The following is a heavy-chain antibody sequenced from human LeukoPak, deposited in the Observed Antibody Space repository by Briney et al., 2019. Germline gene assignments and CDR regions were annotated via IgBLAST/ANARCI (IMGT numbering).Heavy chain of an antibody. CDR3: ARDRVRQPTYYFDY. J-gene: IGHJ4*02. D-gene: IGHD6-13*01. CDR1: GGSISSSNW. CDR2: IYHSGST. V-gene: IGHV4-4*02. Sequence: PSGTLSLTCAVSGGSISSSNWWSWVRQPPGKGLEWIREIYHSGSTNYNPSLKSRVTISVDKSKNQFSLKLSSVTAADTAVYYCARDRVRQPTYYFDYWGQGTLVTVSS.